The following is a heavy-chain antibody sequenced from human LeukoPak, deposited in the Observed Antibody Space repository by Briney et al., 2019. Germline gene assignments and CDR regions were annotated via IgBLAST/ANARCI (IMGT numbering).Heavy chain of an antibody. J-gene: IGHJ4*02. Sequence: PGGSLRLSCAASGFTFSSYSMNWVRQAPGKGLEWVSYISSSSSTIYYADSVKGRFTISRDNAKNSLYLQMNSLRDEDTAVYYCARVGISSDNPTFDYWGQGTLVTVSS. V-gene: IGHV3-48*02. D-gene: IGHD2-15*01. CDR2: ISSSSSTI. CDR3: ARVGISSDNPTFDY. CDR1: GFTFSSYS.